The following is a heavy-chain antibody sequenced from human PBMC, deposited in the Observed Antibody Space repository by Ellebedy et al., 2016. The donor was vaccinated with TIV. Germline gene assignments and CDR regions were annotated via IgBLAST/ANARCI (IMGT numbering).Heavy chain of an antibody. J-gene: IGHJ5*02. CDR2: IDPTDSYT. Sequence: GESLKISCQGSGYDFSTHWITWVRQVPGKGLEWMGRIDPTDSYTKYSPSFQGHITISVQKSINTAYLEWSSLKASDTGMYYCTRLYSGSYRWFDPWGPGTLVTVSS. V-gene: IGHV5-10-1*01. D-gene: IGHD1-26*01. CDR1: GYDFSTHW. CDR3: TRLYSGSYRWFDP.